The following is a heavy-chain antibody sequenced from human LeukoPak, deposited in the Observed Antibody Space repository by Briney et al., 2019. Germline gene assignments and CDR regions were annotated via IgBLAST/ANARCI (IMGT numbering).Heavy chain of an antibody. D-gene: IGHD5-18*01. CDR1: GFTFSSYW. V-gene: IGHV3-7*03. J-gene: IGHJ4*02. Sequence: GGSLRLSCAASGFTFSSYWMNWVRQAPGMGLEWVANIKQDGSEIYYVGSVKGRFTISRDNAKNSLYLQMNSLRAEDTAVYHCGREAGIPPNTQQWPTSVDYWGQGTLVTVSS. CDR3: GREAGIPPNTQQWPTSVDY. CDR2: IKQDGSEI.